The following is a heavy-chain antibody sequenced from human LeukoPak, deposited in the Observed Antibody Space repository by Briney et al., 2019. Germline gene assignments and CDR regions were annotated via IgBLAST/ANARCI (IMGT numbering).Heavy chain of an antibody. CDR1: GGSFSGYY. D-gene: IGHD3-10*01. V-gene: IGHV4-34*01. CDR3: ARGRSYYGSGSGENYYYYGMDV. J-gene: IGHJ6*02. Sequence: PSETLSLTCAVYGGSFSGYYWSWIRQPPGKGLEWIGEINHRGSTNYNPSLKSRVTISVDTSKNQFSLKLRSVTAADTAVYYCARGRSYYGSGSGENYYYYGMDVWGQGTTVTVSS. CDR2: INHRGST.